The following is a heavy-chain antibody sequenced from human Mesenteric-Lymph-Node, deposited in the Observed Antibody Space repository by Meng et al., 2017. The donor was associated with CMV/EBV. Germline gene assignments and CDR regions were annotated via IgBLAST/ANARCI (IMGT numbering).Heavy chain of an antibody. Sequence: SETLSLTCAFYGGSFSAYYWSWIRQPPGKGLEWIGEINHSGSTNYNPSLKSRVTISVDTSKNQFSLKLSSVTAADTAVYYCARLVPHWFDPWGQGTLVTVSS. V-gene: IGHV4-34*01. CDR1: GGSFSAYY. CDR2: INHSGST. CDR3: ARLVPHWFDP. J-gene: IGHJ5*02. D-gene: IGHD2-2*01.